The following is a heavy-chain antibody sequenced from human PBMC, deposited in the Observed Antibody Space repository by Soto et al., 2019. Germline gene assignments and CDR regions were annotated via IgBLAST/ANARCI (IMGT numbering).Heavy chain of an antibody. Sequence: PGGSLGLSCAVSGFTFSNYGMNWVRQPPGKGLEWVSSIDTRSSYIYYTDSMRGRFTTSRDNAKNSLDLHMRNLSAEDTAVYYCARAPAGATMVRCPYSYFDLWGRGNLVTVSS. CDR2: IDTRSSYI. CDR3: ARAPAGATMVRCPYSYFDL. CDR1: GFTFSNYG. D-gene: IGHD3-10*01. J-gene: IGHJ2*01. V-gene: IGHV3-21*01.